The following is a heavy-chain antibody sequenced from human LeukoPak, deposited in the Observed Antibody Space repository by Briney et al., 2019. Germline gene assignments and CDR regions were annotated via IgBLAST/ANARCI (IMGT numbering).Heavy chain of an antibody. CDR1: GGSISRYY. V-gene: IGHV4-4*07. J-gene: IGHJ4*02. D-gene: IGHD6-19*01. Sequence: SETLSLTCTVSGGSISRYYWSWIRQPAGKGLEWIGRIYTSGSTNYNPSLKSRVTMSVDTPKNQFSLKLSSVTAADTAVYYCARVASSSFELDYWGQGTLVTVSS. CDR3: ARVASSSFELDY. CDR2: IYTSGST.